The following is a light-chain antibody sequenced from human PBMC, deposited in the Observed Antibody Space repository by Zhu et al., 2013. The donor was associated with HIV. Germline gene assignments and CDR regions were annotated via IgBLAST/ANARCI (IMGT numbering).Light chain of an antibody. CDR3: QQYSNYPWT. V-gene: IGKV1-39*01. CDR1: QSISSN. J-gene: IGKJ1*01. Sequence: DIEMTQSPSSLSASVRDRVTITCRASQSISSNLNWYQQKPGKAPNLLIYAASSLHSGVPSRFSATGSGTDFALTISCLQSEDFATYYCQQYSNYPWTFGQGTKVESK. CDR2: AAS.